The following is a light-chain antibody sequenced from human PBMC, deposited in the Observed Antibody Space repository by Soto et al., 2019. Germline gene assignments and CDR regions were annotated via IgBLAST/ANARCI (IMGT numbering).Light chain of an antibody. CDR1: QSVISRY. Sequence: IVLTQSPGTLSLSPGERATLSCRASQSVISRYLAWYQQKPGQAPRLLMSGASTRAAGIPDRFSGDGSGTDFTLTISRLEPEDFAVYYCQQYGTSAITFGQGTRLEIK. V-gene: IGKV3-20*01. CDR3: QQYGTSAIT. J-gene: IGKJ5*01. CDR2: GAS.